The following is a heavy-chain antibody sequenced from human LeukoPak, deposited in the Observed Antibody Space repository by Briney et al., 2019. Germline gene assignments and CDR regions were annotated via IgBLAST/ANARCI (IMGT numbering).Heavy chain of an antibody. CDR1: GFTLSSYW. Sequence: GGSLRLSCVASGFTLSSYWMHWVRHAPGKGLVWVSRIKSDGSRTNYADSVKGRFTISRDNAKNTVYLQINSLRDEDTAVYYFGREFQYYSGFYYWGQGTLVTVSS. V-gene: IGHV3-74*01. CDR2: IKSDGSRT. J-gene: IGHJ4*02. CDR3: GREFQYYSGFYY. D-gene: IGHD3-3*01.